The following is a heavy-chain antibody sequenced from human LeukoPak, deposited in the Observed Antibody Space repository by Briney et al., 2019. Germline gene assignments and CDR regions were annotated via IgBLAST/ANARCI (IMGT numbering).Heavy chain of an antibody. CDR3: ACGTYYDFWSGSEKYYFDY. Sequence: DPSETLSLTCAVSGGSISSGGYSWSWIRQPPGKGLEWIGYIYHSGSTYYNPSLKSRVTISVDRSKNQFSLKLSSVTAADTAVYYCACGTYYDFWSGSEKYYFDYWGQGTLVTVSS. CDR2: IYHSGST. V-gene: IGHV4-30-2*01. CDR1: GGSISSGGYS. J-gene: IGHJ4*02. D-gene: IGHD3-3*01.